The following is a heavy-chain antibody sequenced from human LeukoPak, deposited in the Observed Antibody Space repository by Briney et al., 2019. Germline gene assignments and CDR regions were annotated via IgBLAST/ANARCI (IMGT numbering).Heavy chain of an antibody. CDR1: GFTFTSSG. J-gene: IGHJ2*01. D-gene: IGHD1-20*01. V-gene: IGHV3-33*01. CDR3: ARAVFAGDLLTGYWYFDL. Sequence: GGSLRLSCAASGFTFTSSGLHWVRQAPGKGLEWVALIWYDGSNKYYADSVKGRFTISRDNSKNTVYLQMNSLRAEDTAVYYCARAVFAGDLLTGYWYFDLWGRGTLVTVSS. CDR2: IWYDGSNK.